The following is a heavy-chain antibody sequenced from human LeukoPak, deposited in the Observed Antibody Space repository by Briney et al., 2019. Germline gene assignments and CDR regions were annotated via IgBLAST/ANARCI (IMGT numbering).Heavy chain of an antibody. CDR1: GFTFKSYV. V-gene: IGHV3-23*01. CDR3: VRGGYPAKFYYMDV. Sequence: GGSLRLSCAASGFTFKSYVIYWVRQAPGKGLEWVSAISGGGRDTYYVDSVKGRFTISRDNTKNTLYLQMNSLRADDTAVYYCVRGGYPAKFYYMDVWGKGTTVTISS. CDR2: ISGGGRDT. J-gene: IGHJ6*03. D-gene: IGHD6-25*01.